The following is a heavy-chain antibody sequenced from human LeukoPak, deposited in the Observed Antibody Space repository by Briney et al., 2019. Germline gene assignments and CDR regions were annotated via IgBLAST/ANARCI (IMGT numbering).Heavy chain of an antibody. Sequence: KPSETLSLTCTVSGGSISSYYWSWIRQPPGKGLEWIGYIYYSGSTNYNPSLKSRVTISVDTSKNQFSLKLSSVTAADTAVYYCARSHILVLVMDVWGQGTTVTVSS. CDR2: IYYSGST. V-gene: IGHV4-59*12. D-gene: IGHD4/OR15-4a*01. J-gene: IGHJ6*02. CDR3: ARSHILVLVMDV. CDR1: GGSISSYY.